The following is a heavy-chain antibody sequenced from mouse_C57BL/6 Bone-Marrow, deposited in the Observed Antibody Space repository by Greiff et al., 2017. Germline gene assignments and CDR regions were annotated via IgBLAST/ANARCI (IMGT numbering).Heavy chain of an antibody. J-gene: IGHJ3*01. CDR3: AGHRGYWFAY. CDR1: GFTFSSYT. CDR2: ISGGGGNT. Sequence: EVQLVESGGGLVKPGGSLTLSCAASGFTFSSYTMSWVRQTPEKRLEWVATISGGGGNTYYPDSVKGRFTISRDNDKNTLYLQMSSLRSEDAAVYYCAGHRGYWFAYWCQGTLVTVTA. V-gene: IGHV5-9*04. D-gene: IGHD2-14*01.